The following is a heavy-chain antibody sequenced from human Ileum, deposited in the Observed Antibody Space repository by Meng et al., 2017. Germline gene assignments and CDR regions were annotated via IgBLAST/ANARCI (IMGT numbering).Heavy chain of an antibody. V-gene: IGHV4-34*01. J-gene: IGHJ4*02. Sequence: QGPLLQGGAGLLKPSETLSLTRAVYGGSFSGYYWSWIRQPPGKGLEWIGEINHSGSTTYNPSPKSRVTISVATSTNQFSLKLSSVTAADTAVYYCARGGGRYGPDFDYWGQGTLVTVSS. D-gene: IGHD3-16*01. CDR1: GGSFSGYY. CDR3: ARGGGRYGPDFDY. CDR2: INHSGST.